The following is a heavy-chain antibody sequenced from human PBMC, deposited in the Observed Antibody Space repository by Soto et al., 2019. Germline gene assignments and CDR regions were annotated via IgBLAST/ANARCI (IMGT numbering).Heavy chain of an antibody. CDR1: GGSISSGGYS. CDR2: IYHSGST. V-gene: IGHV4-30-2*01. J-gene: IGHJ4*02. D-gene: IGHD4-17*01. Sequence: SETLSLTCAVSGGSISSGGYSWSWLRQPPGKGLEWIGYIYHSGSTYYNPSLKSRVTISVDRSKNQFSLKLSSVTAADAAVYYCATFRGMTTATTERYFDYWGQGTLVTVSS. CDR3: ATFRGMTTATTERYFDY.